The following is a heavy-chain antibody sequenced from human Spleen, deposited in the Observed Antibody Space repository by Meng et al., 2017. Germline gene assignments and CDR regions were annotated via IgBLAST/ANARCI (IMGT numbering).Heavy chain of an antibody. CDR1: GFTFRAPY. V-gene: IGHV3-30*03. J-gene: IGHJ3*01. CDR2: ISNDGKNE. CDR3: ASSLL. Sequence: RGGAGGGLVLPGGSLRLSCAASGFTFRAPYMDWVRQAPGKGLEWVAVISNDGKNEYYADSVKGRCTISRDNNKKTLYLQMISLTAEDTALYYCASSLLWGQGTMVTVSS.